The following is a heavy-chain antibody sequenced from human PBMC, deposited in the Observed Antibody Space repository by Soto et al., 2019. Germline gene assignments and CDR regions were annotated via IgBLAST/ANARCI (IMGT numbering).Heavy chain of an antibody. CDR3: ARDPDIAAAGNPDY. J-gene: IGHJ4*02. D-gene: IGHD6-13*01. V-gene: IGHV3-21*01. CDR2: ISSSSSYI. Sequence: GTLRHSCAAAGFTFRSYSMNWVRQAQGKGLEWVSSISSSSSYIYYADSVKGRFTISRDNAKNSLYLQMNSLRAEDTAVYYCARDPDIAAAGNPDYWGQGTLVTVSS. CDR1: GFTFRSYS.